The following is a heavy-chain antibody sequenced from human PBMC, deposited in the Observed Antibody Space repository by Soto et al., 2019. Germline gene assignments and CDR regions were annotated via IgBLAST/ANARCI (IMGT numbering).Heavy chain of an antibody. CDR1: GGSFSGYY. CDR2: INHSGST. J-gene: IGHJ6*02. CDR3: ARGRYDSSGYYKYYYYYGMDV. Sequence: SETLSLTCAVYGGSFSGYYCSWIRQPPGKGLEWIGEINHSGSTNYNPSLKSRVTISVDTSKNQFSLKLSSVTAADTAVYYCARGRYDSSGYYKYYYYYGMDVWGQGTTVTVSS. V-gene: IGHV4-34*01. D-gene: IGHD3-22*01.